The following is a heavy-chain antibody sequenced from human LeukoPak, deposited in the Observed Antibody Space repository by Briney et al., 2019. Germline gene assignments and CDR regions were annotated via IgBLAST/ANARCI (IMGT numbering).Heavy chain of an antibody. V-gene: IGHV1-69*05. CDR1: GGTFSSYA. Sequence: SVKVSCKASGGTFSSYAISWVRQAPGQGLEWMGGVIPIFGTANYAQKFQGRVTITTDESTSTAYMELSSLRSEDTAVYYCARSQTSGAGTPGGYYMDVWGKGTTVTVSS. CDR3: ARSQTSGAGTPGGYYMDV. D-gene: IGHD6-13*01. CDR2: VIPIFGTA. J-gene: IGHJ6*03.